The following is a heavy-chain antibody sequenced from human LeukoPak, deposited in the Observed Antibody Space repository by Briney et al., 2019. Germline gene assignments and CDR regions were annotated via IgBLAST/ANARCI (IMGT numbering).Heavy chain of an antibody. J-gene: IGHJ5*02. Sequence: ASVKVSCKASGYTFTGYYIHWVRQAPGQGLEWMGWINPNSGGTNYAQKFQGRVTMTRDTSISTAYMELSRLRSDDTAVYYCARSKDVWQRLILNWFDPWGQGTLVTVSS. D-gene: IGHD6-25*01. CDR3: ARSKDVWQRLILNWFDP. CDR1: GYTFTGYY. CDR2: INPNSGGT. V-gene: IGHV1-2*02.